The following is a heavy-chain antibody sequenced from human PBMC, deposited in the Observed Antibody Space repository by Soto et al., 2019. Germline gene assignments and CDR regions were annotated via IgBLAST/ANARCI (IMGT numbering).Heavy chain of an antibody. CDR2: IYYSGST. CDR3: ARDLAARLDY. CDR1: GGSVSSGSYY. Sequence: QVQLQESGPGLVKPSETLSLTCTVSGGSVSSGSYYWSWIRQPPGKGLEWIGYIYYSGSTNYNPSLKSLVTISVDTSKNQFSLKLSSVTAADTAVYYCARDLAARLDYWGQGTLVTVSS. J-gene: IGHJ4*02. V-gene: IGHV4-61*01. D-gene: IGHD6-6*01.